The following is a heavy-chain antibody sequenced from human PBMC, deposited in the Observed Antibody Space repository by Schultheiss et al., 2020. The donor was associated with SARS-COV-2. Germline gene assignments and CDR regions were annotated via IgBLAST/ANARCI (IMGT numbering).Heavy chain of an antibody. J-gene: IGHJ4*02. Sequence: GSLRLSCTVSGGSISSYYWSWIRQPAGKGLEWIGRIYTSGSTNYNPSLKSRVTISVDTSKNQFSLKLSSVTAADTAVYYCARGGAAARDFDYWGQGTLVTVSS. CDR3: ARGGAAARDFDY. V-gene: IGHV4-4*07. D-gene: IGHD6-13*01. CDR2: IYTSGST. CDR1: GGSISSYY.